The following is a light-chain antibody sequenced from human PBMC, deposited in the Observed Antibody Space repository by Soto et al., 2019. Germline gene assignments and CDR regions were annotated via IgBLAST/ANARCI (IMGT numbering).Light chain of an antibody. CDR3: SSYTSSSTSYV. J-gene: IGLJ1*01. CDR2: EVS. Sequence: QSVLTQPASVSGSPGQSITISCTGTSSDVGGSIYVSWYQQHPGKAPKLIISEVSNRPSGVSNRFSGSKSGNTASLTISGLQAEDEADYYCSSYTSSSTSYVFGTGTKVTVL. V-gene: IGLV2-14*01. CDR1: SSDVGGSIY.